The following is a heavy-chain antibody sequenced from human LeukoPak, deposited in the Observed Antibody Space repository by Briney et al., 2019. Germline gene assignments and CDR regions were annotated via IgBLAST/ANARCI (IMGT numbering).Heavy chain of an antibody. CDR3: ARGYLRSRSSIRFSP. V-gene: IGHV4-34*01. CDR2: INHSGST. CDR1: GGSFSGYY. D-gene: IGHD6-6*01. J-gene: IGHJ4*02. Sequence: SETLSLTCAVYGGSFSGYYWSWIRQPPGKGLEWIGEINHSGSTNYNPSLKSRVTISVDTSKNQFSLKLSSVTAADTAVYYCARGYLRSRSSIRFSPWGQGTLVTVSS.